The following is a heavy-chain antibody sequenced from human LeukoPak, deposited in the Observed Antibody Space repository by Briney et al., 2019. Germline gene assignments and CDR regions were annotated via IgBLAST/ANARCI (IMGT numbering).Heavy chain of an antibody. J-gene: IGHJ4*02. D-gene: IGHD3-16*01. CDR1: GGSFRSYA. CDR2: IIPIFGTA. V-gene: IGHV1-69*13. Sequence: SVKVSCKASGGSFRSYAISWVRQAPGQGLKWMGWIIPIFGTANYAQKFQGRVTITADESTSIVQMELSRLRSDDAAVYFCARGLGGVRGSYYFDYWGQGTLVTVSS. CDR3: ARGLGGVRGSYYFDY.